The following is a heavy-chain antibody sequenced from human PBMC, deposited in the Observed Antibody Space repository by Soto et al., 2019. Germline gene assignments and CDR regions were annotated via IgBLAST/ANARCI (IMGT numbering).Heavy chain of an antibody. V-gene: IGHV3-30-3*01. Sequence: PAGSLRLSCAASGFTFSSYAMHWVRQAPGKGLEWVAVISYDGSNKYYADSVKGRFTISRDNSKNTLYLQMNSLRAEDTAVYYCARDRSFGAGDYYYGMDVWGQGTTVTVSS. D-gene: IGHD3-10*01. J-gene: IGHJ6*02. CDR2: ISYDGSNK. CDR3: ARDRSFGAGDYYYGMDV. CDR1: GFTFSSYA.